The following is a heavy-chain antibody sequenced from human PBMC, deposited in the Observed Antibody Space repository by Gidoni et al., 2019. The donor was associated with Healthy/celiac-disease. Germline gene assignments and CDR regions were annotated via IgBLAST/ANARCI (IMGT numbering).Heavy chain of an antibody. CDR2: IYPGDSDT. Sequence: EVQLGQSGAEVTKPGESLKISCKGSGYSVTSYWIGWVRQMPGKGLEWMGIIYPGDSDTRYSPSFQGQVTISADKSISTAYLQWSSLKASDTAMYYCARHDWSGDMGGQWELLDYWGQGTLVTVSS. CDR3: ARHDWSGDMGGQWELLDY. D-gene: IGHD1-26*01. V-gene: IGHV5-51*01. J-gene: IGHJ4*02. CDR1: GYSVTSYW.